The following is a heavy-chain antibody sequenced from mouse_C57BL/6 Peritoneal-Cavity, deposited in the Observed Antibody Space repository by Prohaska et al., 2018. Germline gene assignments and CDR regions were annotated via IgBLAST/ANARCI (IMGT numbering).Heavy chain of an antibody. J-gene: IGHJ1*03. D-gene: IGHD1-1*01. V-gene: IGHV1-72*01. Sequence: QVQLQQPGAELVKPGSSVKLSCKASGYTFTSYWMHWVKQRPGRGLEWIGRIDPNSGGTKYNEKFKSKATLTVDKPSSTAYMQLSSLTSEDSAVYYCARFGTTVVAPYWYFDVWGTGTTVTVSS. CDR2: IDPNSGGT. CDR3: ARFGTTVVAPYWYFDV. CDR1: GYTFTSYW.